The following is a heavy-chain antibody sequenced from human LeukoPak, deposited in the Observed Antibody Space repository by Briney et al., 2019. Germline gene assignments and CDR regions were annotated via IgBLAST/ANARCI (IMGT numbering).Heavy chain of an antibody. J-gene: IGHJ4*02. Sequence: ASVKVSCKASGYTFTTYGINWVRQAPGQGLEWMGWISPYIGNTNYAQKLQGRVTMTTDTSTSTAYMELRSLRSDDTAVYYCVLWFGDSGFDYWGQGTLVTVSS. CDR2: ISPYIGNT. CDR1: GYTFTTYG. D-gene: IGHD3-10*01. V-gene: IGHV1-18*01. CDR3: VLWFGDSGFDY.